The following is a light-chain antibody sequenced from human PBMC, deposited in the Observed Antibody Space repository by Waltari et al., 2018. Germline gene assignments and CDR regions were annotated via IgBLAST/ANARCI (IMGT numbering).Light chain of an antibody. J-gene: IGLJ2*01. CDR1: SSDVGGYNY. CDR3: RSYTSSSTV. Sequence: GTSSDVGGYNYVSWYQQHPGKAPKLMIYDVSKRPSGVSNRFSGSKSGNTASLTISGLQAEDEADYYCRSYTSSSTVFGGGTTLTVL. V-gene: IGLV2-14*04. CDR2: DVS.